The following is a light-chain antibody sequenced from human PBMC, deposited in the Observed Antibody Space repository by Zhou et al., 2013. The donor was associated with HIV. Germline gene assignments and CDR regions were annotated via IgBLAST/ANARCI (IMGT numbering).Light chain of an antibody. CDR3: QQANSFPWT. V-gene: IGKV1-39*01. CDR2: GAY. Sequence: DIQMTQSPSSLSASVGDRVTITCRASQSISTYLNWYQQKLGKAPKLLIYGAYNLASGVPSRFSGSGSGTEFTLSISSLQPEDFATYYCQQANSFPWTFGQGTKVEVK. CDR1: QSISTY. J-gene: IGKJ1*01.